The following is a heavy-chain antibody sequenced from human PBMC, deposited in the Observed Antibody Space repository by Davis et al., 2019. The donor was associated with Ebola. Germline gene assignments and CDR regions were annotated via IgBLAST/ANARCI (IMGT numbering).Heavy chain of an antibody. Sequence: SVKVSCKASGYTFTSYGISWVRQAPGQGLEWMGRIIPISDIPKYAQSFQGRVTITADKSTSTAYMELSSLRFEDTAVYYCARHNGDPYDAFDIWGQGTMVTVS. CDR2: IIPISDIP. D-gene: IGHD4-17*01. CDR1: GYTFTSYG. V-gene: IGHV1-69*04. J-gene: IGHJ3*02. CDR3: ARHNGDPYDAFDI.